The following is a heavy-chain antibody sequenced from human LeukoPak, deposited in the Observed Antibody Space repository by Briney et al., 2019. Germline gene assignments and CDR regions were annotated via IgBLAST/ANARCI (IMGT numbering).Heavy chain of an antibody. CDR1: GGSFSGYY. Sequence: PSETLSLTCAVYGGSFSGYYWSWIRQPPGKGLEWIGEINHSGSTNYNPSLKSRVTISVDTSKNQFSLKMTSVTAADTAVYFCAKYGNSGWVIDNWGQGTLVTVSS. CDR2: INHSGST. V-gene: IGHV4-34*01. J-gene: IGHJ4*02. D-gene: IGHD6-19*01. CDR3: AKYGNSGWVIDN.